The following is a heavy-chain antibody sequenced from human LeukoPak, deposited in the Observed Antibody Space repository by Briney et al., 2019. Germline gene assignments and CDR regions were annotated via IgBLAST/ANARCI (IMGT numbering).Heavy chain of an antibody. J-gene: IGHJ4*02. CDR1: GGSISSGDYY. V-gene: IGHV4-30-4*01. CDR3: AREPTSGREPTSGRPLDY. Sequence: PSETLSLTCTVSGGSISSGDYYWSWIRQPPGKGLEWIGYIYYSGSTYSNPSLKSRVTISVDTSKNQFSLKLSSVTAADTAVYYCAREPTSGREPTSGRPLDYWGQGTLVTVSS. CDR2: IYYSGST. D-gene: IGHD5-12*01.